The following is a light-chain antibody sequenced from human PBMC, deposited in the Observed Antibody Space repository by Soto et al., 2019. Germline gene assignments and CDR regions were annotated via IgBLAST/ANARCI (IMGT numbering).Light chain of an antibody. V-gene: IGKV1-9*01. CDR3: QKYNSAPLT. Sequence: IQLTQSPSSLSASVGDRVTITCRASQVIAIYLAWYQQKPGEAPKLLIYAASTLYGGVPSRFSGSGSGTDFALTITSLQAEDFATYYCQKYNSAPLTFGPGTKVDI. CDR1: QVIAIY. CDR2: AAS. J-gene: IGKJ3*01.